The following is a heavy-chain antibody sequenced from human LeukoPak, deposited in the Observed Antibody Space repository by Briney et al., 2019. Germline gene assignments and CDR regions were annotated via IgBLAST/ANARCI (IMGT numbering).Heavy chain of an antibody. J-gene: IGHJ6*04. D-gene: IGHD1-26*01. V-gene: IGHV3-43D*03. CDR3: AKRGGGSYPDV. Sequence: GGSLRLSCAASGFTFDDYAMHWVRQAPGKGLEWVSLISWDGGSTDYADSVKGRFTISRDNSKNTLYLQMNSLRAEDTAVYYCAKRGGGSYPDVWGKGTTVTISS. CDR2: ISWDGGST. CDR1: GFTFDDYA.